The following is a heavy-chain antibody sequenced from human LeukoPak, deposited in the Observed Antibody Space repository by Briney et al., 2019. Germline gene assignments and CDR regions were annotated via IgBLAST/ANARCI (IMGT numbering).Heavy chain of an antibody. D-gene: IGHD5-18*01. J-gene: IGHJ4*02. Sequence: GGSLRLSCAASGFTFSSYSMNWVRQAPGKGLEWVSAISGSGGSTYYADSVKGRFTISRDNSKNTLYLQMNSLRAEDTAVYYCAILIQLWHIDYWGQGTLVTVSS. CDR2: ISGSGGST. CDR1: GFTFSSYS. V-gene: IGHV3-23*01. CDR3: AILIQLWHIDY.